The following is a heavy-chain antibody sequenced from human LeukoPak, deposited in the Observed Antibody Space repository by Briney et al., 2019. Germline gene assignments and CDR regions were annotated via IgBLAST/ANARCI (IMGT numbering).Heavy chain of an antibody. Sequence: SETLSLTCTVSGGSISSYYWSWIRQPAGKGLEWIGRIYTSGSTNYNPSLKSRVTMSVDTSKNQFSLKLSSVTAADTAVYYCARHSSGTPNIPFDYWGQGTLVTVSS. CDR3: ARHSSGTPNIPFDY. CDR2: IYTSGST. J-gene: IGHJ4*02. CDR1: GGSISSYY. D-gene: IGHD2-15*01. V-gene: IGHV4-4*07.